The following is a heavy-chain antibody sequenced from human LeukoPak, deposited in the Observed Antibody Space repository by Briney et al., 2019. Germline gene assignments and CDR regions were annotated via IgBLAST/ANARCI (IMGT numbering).Heavy chain of an antibody. D-gene: IGHD3-3*01. CDR3: VRDDGGY. J-gene: IGHJ4*02. CDR2: IKQDGSEK. CDR1: GFSFSRYW. V-gene: IGHV3-7*01. Sequence: GGSLRLSCAASGFSFSRYWMSWVRQAPGKGLEWVANIKQDGSEKYYADSVKGRFTISRDNAKNSLYLQMNNLRAEGTAVYYCVRDDGGYWGQGTLVTVSS.